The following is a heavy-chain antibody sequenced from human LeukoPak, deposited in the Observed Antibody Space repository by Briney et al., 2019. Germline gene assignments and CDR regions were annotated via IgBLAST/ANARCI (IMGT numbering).Heavy chain of an antibody. CDR2: ISGSGGST. CDR1: GFTFSSYA. Sequence: GGSLRPSCAASGFTFSSYAMSWVRQAPGKGLEWVSAISGSGGSTYYADSVKGRFTISRDNSKNTLYLQMNSLRAEDTAVYYCAKSVGSSWSFDAFDIWGQGTMVTVSS. J-gene: IGHJ3*02. CDR3: AKSVGSSWSFDAFDI. D-gene: IGHD6-13*01. V-gene: IGHV3-23*01.